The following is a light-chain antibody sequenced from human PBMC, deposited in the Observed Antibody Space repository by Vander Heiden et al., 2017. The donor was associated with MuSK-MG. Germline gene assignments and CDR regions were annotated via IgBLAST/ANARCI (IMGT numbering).Light chain of an antibody. Sequence: SYDLAQPPSVSVSPGQTASITCSGDKLGNRYACWYQQKPGQSPVLVIYQDNKRPSGIPERFSGFNSGTTATLIISGTQAMDEADYYCQAWDSSLHWVFGGGTKLTVL. CDR1: KLGNRY. CDR2: QDN. V-gene: IGLV3-1*01. CDR3: QAWDSSLHWV. J-gene: IGLJ3*02.